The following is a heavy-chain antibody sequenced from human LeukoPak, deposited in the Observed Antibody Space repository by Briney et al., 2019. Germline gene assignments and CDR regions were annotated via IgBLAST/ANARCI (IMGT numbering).Heavy chain of an antibody. J-gene: IGHJ3*01. Sequence: GASVKVSCKASGYTFTSYGISWVRQAPGQGLEWMGWISAYSGGTSNPRNFQGRVTMTRDTSISTVYMELSRLRSDDTAVYYCARTSALDVWGQGTMVTVSS. CDR3: ARTSALDV. CDR1: GYTFTSYG. V-gene: IGHV1-18*04. CDR2: ISAYSGGT.